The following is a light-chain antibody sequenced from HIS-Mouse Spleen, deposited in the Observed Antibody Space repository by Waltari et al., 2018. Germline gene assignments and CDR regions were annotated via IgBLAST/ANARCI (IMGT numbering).Light chain of an antibody. V-gene: IGLV2-14*03. CDR3: SSYTSSSTRV. J-gene: IGLJ3*02. CDR1: STDVGGYNY. CDR2: DVS. Sequence: QSALTQPASVSGSPGQSITISCPGTSTDVGGYNYVPWYQQHPGKAPKPMIYDVSNRPSGVSNRFSGSKSGNTASLTISGLQAEDEADYYCSSYTSSSTRVFGGGTKLTVL.